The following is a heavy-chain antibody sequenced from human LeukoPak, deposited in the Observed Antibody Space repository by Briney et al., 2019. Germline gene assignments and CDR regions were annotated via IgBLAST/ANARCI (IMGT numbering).Heavy chain of an antibody. CDR3: ARHLSYGSGDYQNYFDY. Sequence: PSETLSLTCIVSADSISSRHYYRGWIRQPPGKGLEWIGSIHYSGSTYYNPSVKSRFTISGDTSKNQFSLNLTSLTAADAAVYYCARHLSYGSGDYQNYFDYWGQGILVTVSS. D-gene: IGHD3-10*01. CDR2: IHYSGST. V-gene: IGHV4-39*01. J-gene: IGHJ4*02. CDR1: ADSISSRHYY.